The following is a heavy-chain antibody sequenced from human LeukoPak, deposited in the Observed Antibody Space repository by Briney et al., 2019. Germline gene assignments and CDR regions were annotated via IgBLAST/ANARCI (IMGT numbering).Heavy chain of an antibody. CDR1: GGTFSSYA. CDR2: IIPIFGTA. J-gene: IGHJ6*03. CDR3: ARASITMVRGVPYYYYYYMDV. V-gene: IGHV1-69*13. Sequence: ASVKVSCKASGGTFSSYAISWVRQAPGQGLEWMGGIIPIFGTANYAQKFQGRVTITADESTSTAYMELSSLRSEDTAVYYCARASITMVRGVPYYYYYYMDVWGKGTTVTISS. D-gene: IGHD3-10*01.